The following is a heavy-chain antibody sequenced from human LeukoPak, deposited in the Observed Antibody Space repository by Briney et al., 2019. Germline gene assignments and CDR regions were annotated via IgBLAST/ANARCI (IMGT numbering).Heavy chain of an antibody. CDR2: ISGNSGKT. D-gene: IGHD1-26*01. Sequence: ASVKVSCKTSGYTFSTYGLSWVRQAPGQGLEWMGWISGNSGKTHYAQKFQDRVTLTTDTSSTTTFMELRSLRSDDTAMYYCARNAGSYFEFAPWGQGTLVTVSS. J-gene: IGHJ5*02. V-gene: IGHV1-18*01. CDR3: ARNAGSYFEFAP. CDR1: GYTFSTYG.